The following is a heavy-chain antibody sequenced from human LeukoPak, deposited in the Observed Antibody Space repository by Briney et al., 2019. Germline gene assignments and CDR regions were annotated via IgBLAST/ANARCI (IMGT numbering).Heavy chain of an antibody. Sequence: ASVKVSCKASGYTFTNYAISWGRQAPGQGLEWMGWISAYNGNTNYAQKLQGRVTMTTDTSTNTAYMELRSLRSDDTGVYYCARSKGGNILYYYYDMDVWGQGPTVTVSS. J-gene: IGHJ6*02. CDR3: ARSKGGNILYYYYDMDV. V-gene: IGHV1-18*01. CDR1: GYTFTNYA. CDR2: ISAYNGNT.